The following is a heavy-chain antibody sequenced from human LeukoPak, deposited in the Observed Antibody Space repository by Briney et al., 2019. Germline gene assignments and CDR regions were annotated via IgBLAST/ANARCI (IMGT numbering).Heavy chain of an antibody. J-gene: IGHJ6*03. CDR1: GYSFTSYW. V-gene: IGHV5-51*01. CDR3: ARHVESGWSYYYYYYMDV. Sequence: GESLKISCKGSGYSFTSYWIGWVRQMPGKGLEWMGIIYPGDSDTRYSPSFQGQVTISADKSISTAYLQWSSLKASDTAMHYCARHVESGWSYYYYYYMDVWGKGTTVTVSS. CDR2: IYPGDSDT. D-gene: IGHD6-19*01.